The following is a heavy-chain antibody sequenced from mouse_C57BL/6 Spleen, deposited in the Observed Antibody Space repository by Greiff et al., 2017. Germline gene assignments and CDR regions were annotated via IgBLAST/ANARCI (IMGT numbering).Heavy chain of an antibody. D-gene: IGHD2-5*01. Sequence: VQLQQSGAELVKPGASVKISCKASGYAFSSYWMNWVKQRPGKGLEWIGQIYPGDGDTNYNGKFKGEATLTADKSSSTAYMQLSSLTSEAAAVYVCARDTIVTKEADWGQGTLGTVAA. J-gene: IGHJ3*01. CDR2: IYPGDGDT. CDR1: GYAFSSYW. V-gene: IGHV1-80*01. CDR3: ARDTIVTKEAD.